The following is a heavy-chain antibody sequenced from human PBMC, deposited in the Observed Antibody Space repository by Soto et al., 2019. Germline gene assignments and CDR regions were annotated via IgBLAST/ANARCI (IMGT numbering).Heavy chain of an antibody. CDR2: IIPIFGTA. Sequence: GASVKVSCKASGATFSSYAISWVRQAPGQGLEWMGGIIPIFGTANYAQKFQGRVTITADESTSTAYMELSSLRSEDTAVYYCARASPLRYFDWLLPETDYYYYGMDVWGQGTTVTVSS. CDR3: ARASPLRYFDWLLPETDYYYYGMDV. J-gene: IGHJ6*02. V-gene: IGHV1-69*13. D-gene: IGHD3-9*01. CDR1: GATFSSYA.